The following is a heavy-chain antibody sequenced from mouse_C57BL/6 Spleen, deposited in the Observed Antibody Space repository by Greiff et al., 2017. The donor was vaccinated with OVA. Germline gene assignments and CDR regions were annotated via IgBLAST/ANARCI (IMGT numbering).Heavy chain of an antibody. CDR1: GFTFSSYG. CDR3: ARRGYGSSYLAWFAY. CDR2: ISSGGSYT. D-gene: IGHD1-1*01. V-gene: IGHV5-6*02. Sequence: EVKLMESGGDLVKPGGSLKLSCAASGFTFSSYGMSWVRQTPDKRLEWVATISSGGSYTYYPDSVKGRFTISRDNAKNTLYLQMSSLKSEDTAMYYCARRGYGSSYLAWFAYWGQGTLVTVSA. J-gene: IGHJ3*01.